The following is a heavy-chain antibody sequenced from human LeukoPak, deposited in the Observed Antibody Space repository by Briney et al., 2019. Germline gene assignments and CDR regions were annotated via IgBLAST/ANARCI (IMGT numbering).Heavy chain of an antibody. CDR1: GFIFADYG. D-gene: IGHD2-21*01. J-gene: IGHJ6*02. V-gene: IGHV3-9*01. CDR2: ISWNSGSI. CDR3: AKGGGDYYYAMDV. Sequence: GGSLRLSCTTSGFIFADYGMHWVRQAPGKGLEWVSGISWNSGSIGYADSAKGRFTISRDNAKNTLYLQMNSLRAEDTAVYYCAKGGGDYYYAMDVWGQGTTVTVSS.